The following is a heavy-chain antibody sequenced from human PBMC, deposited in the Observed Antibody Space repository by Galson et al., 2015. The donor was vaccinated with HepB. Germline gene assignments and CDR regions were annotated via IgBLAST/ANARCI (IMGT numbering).Heavy chain of an antibody. V-gene: IGHV3-33*01. CDR3: ARDYSRAFDF. CDR2: ISYDGSNQ. Sequence: SLRLSCAASGFTFSDYGMHWVRQAPGKGLEWVAFISYDGSNQQNADSVQGRFTISRDSSKNTLFLQMNSLRADDMAVYYCARDYSRAFDFWGQGTLVTVSS. CDR1: GFTFSDYG. J-gene: IGHJ4*02. D-gene: IGHD2-15*01.